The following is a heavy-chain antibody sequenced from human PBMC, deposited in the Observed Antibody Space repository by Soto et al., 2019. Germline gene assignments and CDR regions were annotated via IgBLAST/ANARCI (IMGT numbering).Heavy chain of an antibody. D-gene: IGHD1-1*01. CDR2: ILPIFGTA. CDR1: GGSFSREA. J-gene: IGHJ3*01. CDR3: GRGHELGGNSDAFDV. V-gene: IGHV1-69*12. Sequence: QVQLVQSGAEVKKPGSSVKVSCKASGGSFSREAINWVRQAPGQGPEWMGGILPIFGTADYAQKFQGRVTITADVSTTTAYMELSSLRSEDTAVYYCGRGHELGGNSDAFDVWGQGTMVTVSS.